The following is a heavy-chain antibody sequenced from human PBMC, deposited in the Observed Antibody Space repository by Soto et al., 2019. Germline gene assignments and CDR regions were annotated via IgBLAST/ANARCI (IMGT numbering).Heavy chain of an antibody. V-gene: IGHV1-18*01. Sequence: QVQLVQSGAEVKKPGASVKVSCKASGYTFTSYGISWVRQAPGQGLEWMGWISAYNGNTNYAQKLQGRVTMTTDTSTSTAYMELRSPRSDDTAVYYCARADCGGDCPKLPFDPWGQGTLVTVSS. J-gene: IGHJ5*02. CDR2: ISAYNGNT. D-gene: IGHD2-21*02. CDR1: GYTFTSYG. CDR3: ARADCGGDCPKLPFDP.